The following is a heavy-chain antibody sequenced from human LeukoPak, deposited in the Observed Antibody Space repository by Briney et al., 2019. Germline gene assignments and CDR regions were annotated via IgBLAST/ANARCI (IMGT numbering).Heavy chain of an antibody. D-gene: IGHD6-19*01. Sequence: PSETLPLTCTVSGGSISSSSYYWGWIRQPPGKGLEWIGSIYYSGSTYYNPSLKSRVTISVDTSKNQFSLKLSSVTAADTAVYYCARLAVAAPRGWFDPWGQGTLVTVSS. CDR3: ARLAVAAPRGWFDP. CDR2: IYYSGST. J-gene: IGHJ5*02. CDR1: GGSISSSSYY. V-gene: IGHV4-39*01.